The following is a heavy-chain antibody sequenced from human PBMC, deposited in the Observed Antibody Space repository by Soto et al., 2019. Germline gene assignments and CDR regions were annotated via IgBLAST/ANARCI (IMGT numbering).Heavy chain of an antibody. V-gene: IGHV1-18*01. CDR1: GYTFTSYG. Sequence: ASVKVSCKASGYTFTSYGISWVRQAPGQGLEWMGWISAYNGNTNYAQKLQGRVTMTTDTSTSTAYMELRSLRSDDTAVDYCARDSVPYGSGSYYNYWGQGTLVTVSS. CDR2: ISAYNGNT. CDR3: ARDSVPYGSGSYYNY. J-gene: IGHJ4*02. D-gene: IGHD3-10*01.